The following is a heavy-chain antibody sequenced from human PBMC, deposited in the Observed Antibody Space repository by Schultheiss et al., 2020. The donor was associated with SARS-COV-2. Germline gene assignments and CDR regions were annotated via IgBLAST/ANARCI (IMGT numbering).Heavy chain of an antibody. V-gene: IGHV4-59*12. Sequence: SETLSLTCAVYGGSFSGYYWSWIRQPPGKGLEWIGYIYYSGSTNYNPSLKSRVTISVDTSKNQFSLKLSSVTAADTAVYYCARGYDYSNYLAYWGQGTLVTVSS. D-gene: IGHD4-11*01. CDR3: ARGYDYSNYLAY. CDR2: IYYSGST. J-gene: IGHJ4*02. CDR1: GGSFSGYY.